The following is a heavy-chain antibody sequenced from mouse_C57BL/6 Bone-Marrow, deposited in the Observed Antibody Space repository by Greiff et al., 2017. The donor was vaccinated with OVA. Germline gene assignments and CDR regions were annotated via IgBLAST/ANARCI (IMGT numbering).Heavy chain of an antibody. CDR2: IDPETGGT. D-gene: IGHD2-4*01. J-gene: IGHJ3*01. CDR1: GYTFTDYE. CDR3: TRELGDYYDYDVWFAY. Sequence: VQLQQSGAELVRPGASVTLSCKASGYTFTDYEMHWVKQTPVHGLEWIGAIDPETGGTAYNQKFKGKAILTADKSSSTAYMELRSLTSEDSAVYYCTRELGDYYDYDVWFAYWGQGTLVTVSA. V-gene: IGHV1-15*01.